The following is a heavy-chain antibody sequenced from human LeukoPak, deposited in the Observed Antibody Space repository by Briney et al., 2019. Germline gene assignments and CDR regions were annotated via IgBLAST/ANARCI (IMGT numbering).Heavy chain of an antibody. J-gene: IGHJ4*02. V-gene: IGHV4-30-2*01. CDR2: IYHSGTT. Sequence: SQTLSLTCAVSGGSLSNGGYSWSWIRQPPGKGLEWIGLIYHSGTTHYNPSLKSRLTFSLDKSKNQFSLKLTSVTAADTALYYCARNYYGSGSFYVHNWGQGTLVTVSS. CDR3: ARNYYGSGSFYVHN. CDR1: GGSLSNGGYS. D-gene: IGHD3-10*01.